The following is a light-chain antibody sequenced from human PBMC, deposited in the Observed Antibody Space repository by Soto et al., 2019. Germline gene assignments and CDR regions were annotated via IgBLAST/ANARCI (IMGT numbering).Light chain of an antibody. CDR3: SSYAGSTPYV. J-gene: IGLJ1*01. CDR2: EVS. V-gene: IGLV2-8*01. Sequence: QSVLTRPPSASGSPGQSVTISCTGTSSDVGGYNYVSWYQQHPGKAPKLMIYEVSKRPSGVPDRFSGSKSGNTASLTVSGLQAEDEADYYCSSYAGSTPYVFGTGTKVTVL. CDR1: SSDVGGYNY.